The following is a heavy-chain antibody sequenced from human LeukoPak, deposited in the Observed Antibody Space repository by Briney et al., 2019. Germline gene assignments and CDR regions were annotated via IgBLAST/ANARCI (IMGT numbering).Heavy chain of an antibody. D-gene: IGHD6-19*01. CDR3: ARGKGYRSGWPHTCFHY. V-gene: IGHV4-34*01. J-gene: IGHJ4*02. CDR1: GGSFSGYY. Sequence: SETLSLTCAVYGGSFSGYYWSWIRQPPGKGLEWIGEINHSGSTNYNPSLKSRVTIAVDTSKNQFSLKLSSVTAADTAVYYCARGKGYRSGWPHTCFHYWGQRTLVTVSS. CDR2: INHSGST.